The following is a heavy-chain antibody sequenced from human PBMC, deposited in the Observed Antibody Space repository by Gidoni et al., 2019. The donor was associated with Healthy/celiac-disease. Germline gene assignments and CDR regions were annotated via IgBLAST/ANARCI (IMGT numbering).Heavy chain of an antibody. D-gene: IGHD2-2*01. Sequence: LEWMGGIIPIFGTANYAQKFQGRVTITADESTSTAYMELSSLRSEDTAVYYCATQSLWSCSSTSCYLNWFDPWGQGTLVTVSS. CDR2: IIPIFGTA. V-gene: IGHV1-69*01. CDR3: ATQSLWSCSSTSCYLNWFDP. J-gene: IGHJ5*02.